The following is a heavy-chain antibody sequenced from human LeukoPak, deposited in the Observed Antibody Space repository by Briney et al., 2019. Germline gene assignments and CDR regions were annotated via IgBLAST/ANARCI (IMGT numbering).Heavy chain of an antibody. CDR3: AREGTVLRAAAAQKNWFDP. D-gene: IGHD6-13*01. J-gene: IGHJ5*02. CDR1: GYTFTGYY. V-gene: IGHV1-2*02. Sequence: GASVKVSCKASGYTFTGYYMHWVRQAPGQGLEWMGWINPNSGGTNYAQKFQGRVTMTRDTSISTAYMELSRLRPDDTAVYYCAREGTVLRAAAAQKNWFDPWGQGTLVTVSS. CDR2: INPNSGGT.